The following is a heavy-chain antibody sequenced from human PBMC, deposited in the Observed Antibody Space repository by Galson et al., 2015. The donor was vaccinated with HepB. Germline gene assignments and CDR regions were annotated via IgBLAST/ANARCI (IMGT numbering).Heavy chain of an antibody. V-gene: IGHV3-30*03. CDR3: AALSDSSSSKPHDY. D-gene: IGHD6-6*01. CDR2: ISYDGSNK. J-gene: IGHJ4*02. CDR1: GFTFSSYG. Sequence: SLRLSCAASGFTFSSYGMHWVRQAPGKGLEWVAVISYDGSNKYYEDSVKGRFTISRDNSKNTLYLQMNSLSAEDTAVSYCAALSDSSSSKPHDYWGQGTLVTVSS.